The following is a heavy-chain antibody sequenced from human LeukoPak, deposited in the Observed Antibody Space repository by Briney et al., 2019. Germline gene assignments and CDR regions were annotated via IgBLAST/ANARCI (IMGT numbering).Heavy chain of an antibody. D-gene: IGHD4-17*01. V-gene: IGHV4-4*07. Sequence: PSETLSLTCTVSGGSISSYYWSWIRQPAGKALEWIGRIYTSGSTNYNPSLKSRVSMSVDTSKNQFSLKLNSVTAANTAVYYCARDRSSHYGDYDFDYWGQGTLVTVSS. J-gene: IGHJ4*02. CDR1: GGSISSYY. CDR2: IYTSGST. CDR3: ARDRSSHYGDYDFDY.